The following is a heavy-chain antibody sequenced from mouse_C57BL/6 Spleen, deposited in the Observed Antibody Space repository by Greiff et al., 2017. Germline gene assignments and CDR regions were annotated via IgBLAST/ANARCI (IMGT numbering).Heavy chain of an antibody. Sequence: VQLQQPGAELVMPGASVKLSCKASGYTFTSYWMHWVKQRPGQGLEWIGEIDPSDSYTNYNPNFKGKSTLTVDNSSSTAYMQLSSLTSEASAVYYCARGRLRRLAYWGQGPLVTV. CDR1: GYTFTSYW. J-gene: IGHJ3*01. D-gene: IGHD2-4*01. CDR3: ARGRLRRLAY. V-gene: IGHV1-69*01. CDR2: IDPSDSYT.